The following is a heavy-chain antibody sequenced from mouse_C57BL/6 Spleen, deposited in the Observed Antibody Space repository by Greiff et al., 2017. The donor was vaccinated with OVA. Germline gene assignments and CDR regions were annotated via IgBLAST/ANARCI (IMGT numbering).Heavy chain of an antibody. J-gene: IGHJ3*01. V-gene: IGHV1-26*01. D-gene: IGHD2-5*01. Sequence: EVQLQQSGPELVKPGASVKISCKASGYTFTDYYMNWVKQSHGKSLEWIGDINPNNGGTSYNQKFKGKATLTVDKSSSTAYMELRSLTSEDSAVDYCARELNCSNPSFAYWGQGTLVTVSA. CDR1: GYTFTDYY. CDR2: INPNNGGT. CDR3: ARELNCSNPSFAY.